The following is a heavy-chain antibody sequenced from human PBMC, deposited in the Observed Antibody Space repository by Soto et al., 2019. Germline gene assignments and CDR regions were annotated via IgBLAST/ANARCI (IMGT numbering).Heavy chain of an antibody. CDR3: ARADMSIAALFDY. CDR2: INSDGSST. V-gene: IGHV3-74*01. CDR1: GFTFSSYW. Sequence: GGSLRLSCAASGFTFSSYWMHWVRQAPGKGLVWVSRINSDGSSTSYADSVKGRFTISRDNAKNTLYLQMNSLRAEDTAVYYCARADMSIAALFDYWGQGTLVTV. D-gene: IGHD6-6*01. J-gene: IGHJ4*02.